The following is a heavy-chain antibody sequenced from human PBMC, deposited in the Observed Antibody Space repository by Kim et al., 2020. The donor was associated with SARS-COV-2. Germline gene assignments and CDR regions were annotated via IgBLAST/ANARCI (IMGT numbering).Heavy chain of an antibody. D-gene: IGHD1-26*01. V-gene: IGHV4-59*08. Sequence: ETLSLTCSVSGISISSYYWSLIRQPPGKGLEWIGYIYYTGSANYNPSLRSRVTISLDTSTNQFSLKLSSVTAADTTVYYCAGTARGANFDYLGRGALVT. CDR1: GISISSYY. CDR2: IYYTGSA. J-gene: IGHJ4*02. CDR3: AGTARGANFDY.